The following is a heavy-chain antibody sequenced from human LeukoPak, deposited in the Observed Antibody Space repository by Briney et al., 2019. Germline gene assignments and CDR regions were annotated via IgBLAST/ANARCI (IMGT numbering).Heavy chain of an antibody. Sequence: SETLSLTCAVSGGSISSGGYSWSWIRQPPGKGLEWIGYIYHSGSTYYNPSLKSRVTISVDRSKNQFSLKLSSVTAADTAVYYCVSTHFDIGFFYYGMDVWGPGTTVTVSS. J-gene: IGHJ6*02. D-gene: IGHD5-12*01. CDR2: IYHSGST. CDR3: VSTHFDIGFFYYGMDV. V-gene: IGHV4-30-2*01. CDR1: GGSISSGGYS.